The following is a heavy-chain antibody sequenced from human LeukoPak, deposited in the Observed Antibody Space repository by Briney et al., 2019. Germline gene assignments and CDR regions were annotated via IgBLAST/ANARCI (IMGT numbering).Heavy chain of an antibody. CDR3: AREILTYYYDSSGYYLHFDY. CDR1: GFTFSSYG. CDR2: ISGSGGST. D-gene: IGHD3-22*01. V-gene: IGHV3-23*01. Sequence: PGGTLRLSCAASGFTFSSYGMSWVRQAPGKGLEWVSAISGSGGSTYYADSVKGRFTISRDNSKNTLYLQMNSLRAEDTAVYYCAREILTYYYDSSGYYLHFDYWGQGTLVTVSS. J-gene: IGHJ4*02.